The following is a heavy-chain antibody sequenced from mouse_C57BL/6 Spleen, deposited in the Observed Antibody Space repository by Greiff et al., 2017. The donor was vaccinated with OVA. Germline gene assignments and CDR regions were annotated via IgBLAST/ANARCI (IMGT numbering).Heavy chain of an antibody. J-gene: IGHJ2*01. Sequence: VQLKESGPGMVKPSQSLSLTCTVTGYSITSGYDWHWIRHFPGNKLEWMGYISYSGSTNYNPSLKSRISITHDTSKNHFFLKLNSVTTEDTATYYCARGGGKFITTVVATDYFDYWGQGTTLTVSS. V-gene: IGHV3-1*01. CDR3: ARGGGKFITTVVATDYFDY. D-gene: IGHD1-1*01. CDR2: ISYSGST. CDR1: GYSITSGYD.